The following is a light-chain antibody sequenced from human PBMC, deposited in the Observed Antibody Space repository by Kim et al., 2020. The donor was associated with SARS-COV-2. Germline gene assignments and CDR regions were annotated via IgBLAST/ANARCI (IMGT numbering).Light chain of an antibody. J-gene: IGLJ2*01. CDR3: ESYDSSNQV. CDR1: SSSIASNY. Sequence: GQTVTISCTRSSSSIASNYVQWYQQRPGSAPPTVIYEDNPRPSGVPNRCSGSIDSSSNSASLTISGLKTEDEADYYCESYDSSNQVFGGGTQLTVL. CDR2: EDN. V-gene: IGLV6-57*03.